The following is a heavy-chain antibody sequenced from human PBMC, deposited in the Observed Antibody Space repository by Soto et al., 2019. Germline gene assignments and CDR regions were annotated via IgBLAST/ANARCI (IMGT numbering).Heavy chain of an antibody. CDR3: ARSTGPLLRYFDWLPIAWFDP. J-gene: IGHJ5*02. D-gene: IGHD3-9*01. V-gene: IGHV4-59*08. CDR2: IYYSGST. CDR1: GGSISSYY. Sequence: SETLSLTCTVSGGSISSYYWSWIRQPPGKGLGWIGYIYYSGSTNYNPSLKGRVTISVDTSKNQFSLKLSSVTAADTAVYYCARSTGPLLRYFDWLPIAWFDPWGQGTLVTVS.